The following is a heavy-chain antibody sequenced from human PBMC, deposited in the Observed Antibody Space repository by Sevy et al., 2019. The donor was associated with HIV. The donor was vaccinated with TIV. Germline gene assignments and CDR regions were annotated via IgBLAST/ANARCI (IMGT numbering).Heavy chain of an antibody. J-gene: IGHJ6*02. CDR3: AQVGGSKWELFEFYAMHV. CDR2: ISYDGTNQ. D-gene: IGHD1-26*01. Sequence: GGSLRLSCAASGISSNNYGMHWVRRAPGKGLEWLAVISYDGTNQYYADSVKGRFTISRDDSKNTLYLRMNSLRVEDTAVYYCAQVGGSKWELFEFYAMHVWGQGTTVTVSS. CDR1: GISSNNYG. V-gene: IGHV3-30*18.